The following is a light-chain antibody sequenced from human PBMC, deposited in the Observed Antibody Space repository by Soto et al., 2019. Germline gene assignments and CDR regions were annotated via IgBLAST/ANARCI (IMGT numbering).Light chain of an antibody. V-gene: IGLV2-14*01. CDR1: TSDVGRYNY. CDR2: DVS. Sequence: QSALTQPASVSGSPGQSITISCTGTTSDVGRYNYFSWYQQHPGKAPKLIIYDVSNRPSGVSNRFSGSKSGNTASRTISGLQAEDEADYYCNSYTSSSTYVFGNGTKLTVL. J-gene: IGLJ1*01. CDR3: NSYTSSSTYV.